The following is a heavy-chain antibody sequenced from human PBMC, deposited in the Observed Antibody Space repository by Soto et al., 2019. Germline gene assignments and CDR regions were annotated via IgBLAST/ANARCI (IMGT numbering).Heavy chain of an antibody. Sequence: GGSLRLSCTASGFTFGDYAMSWFRQAPGKGLEWVGFIRSKAYGGTTEYAASVKGRFTISRDDSKSIAYLQMNSLKTEDTAVYYCTRGKIALRFLEWLLFFDYWGQGTLVTVSS. CDR3: TRGKIALRFLEWLLFFDY. J-gene: IGHJ4*02. CDR1: GFTFGDYA. D-gene: IGHD3-3*01. V-gene: IGHV3-49*03. CDR2: IRSKAYGGTT.